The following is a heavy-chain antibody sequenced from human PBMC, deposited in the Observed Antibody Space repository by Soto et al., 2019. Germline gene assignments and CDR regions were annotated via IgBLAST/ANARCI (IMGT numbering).Heavy chain of an antibody. D-gene: IGHD2-2*01. CDR2: IYSGGST. J-gene: IGHJ4*02. CDR3: AKDLTSTSRTPEL. CDR1: GFTFSSYS. Sequence: GGSLRLSCAASGFTFSSYSMNWVRQAPGKGLEWVSVIYSGGSTYYADSVKGRFTISRDNSKNTLYLQMNSLRAEDTAIYYCAKDLTSTSRTPELWGQGTLVTVSS. V-gene: IGHV3-23*03.